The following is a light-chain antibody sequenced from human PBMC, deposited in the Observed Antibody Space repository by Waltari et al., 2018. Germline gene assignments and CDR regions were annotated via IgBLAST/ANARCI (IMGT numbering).Light chain of an antibody. J-gene: IGLJ3*02. V-gene: IGLV2-14*03. CDR1: SNVVGVYGF. Sequence: QSALTQPASVSGSPGQSITITCTGSSNVVGVYGFVSWYQVNLGKPPRPVIYYVSRRPSGVSDRFSGSKSGNTAALTISGLRAEDEADYYCCSYTANAWVFGGGTKLTVL. CDR2: YVS. CDR3: CSYTANAWV.